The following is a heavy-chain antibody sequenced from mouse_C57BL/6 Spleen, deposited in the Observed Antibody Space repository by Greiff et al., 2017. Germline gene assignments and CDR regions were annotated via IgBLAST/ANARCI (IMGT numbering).Heavy chain of an antibody. CDR2: ISYDGSN. D-gene: IGHD2-4*01. CDR3: ATYDYAGAY. CDR1: GYSITSGYY. V-gene: IGHV3-6*01. Sequence: EVKLQESGPGLVKPSQSLSLTCSVTGYSITSGYYWNWIRQFPGNKLEWMGYISYDGSNNYNPSLKNRISITRDTSKNQFFLKLNSVTTEDTATYYCATYDYAGAYWGQGTLVTVSA. J-gene: IGHJ3*01.